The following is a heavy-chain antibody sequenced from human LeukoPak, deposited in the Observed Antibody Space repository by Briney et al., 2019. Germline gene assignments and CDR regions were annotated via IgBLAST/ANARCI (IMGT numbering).Heavy chain of an antibody. Sequence: SETLSLTCTVSGDSISSYYWNWIRQPPGKGLEWIGYIYYSGSTNYNPSLKSRVTKSLDTSRNQFSLKLSSVTAADTAVYYCARDVYGDYVNDAFDIWGQGTMVTVSS. CDR3: ARDVYGDYVNDAFDI. V-gene: IGHV4-59*01. D-gene: IGHD4-17*01. J-gene: IGHJ3*02. CDR1: GDSISSYY. CDR2: IYYSGST.